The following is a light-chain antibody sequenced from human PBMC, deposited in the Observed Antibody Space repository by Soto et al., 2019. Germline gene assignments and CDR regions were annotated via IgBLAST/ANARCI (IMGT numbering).Light chain of an antibody. V-gene: IGLV2-23*01. CDR3: CSYAGSSTYV. Sequence: QSALTQPASVSGSPGQSITISCTGTSSDVGGYKYVSWYQQYPGKAPKLMIYEGSKRPSGVSNRFSGSKSGNTASLTISGLQAEAEADYYCCSYAGSSTYVFGTGTKVTVL. CDR1: SSDVGGYKY. CDR2: EGS. J-gene: IGLJ1*01.